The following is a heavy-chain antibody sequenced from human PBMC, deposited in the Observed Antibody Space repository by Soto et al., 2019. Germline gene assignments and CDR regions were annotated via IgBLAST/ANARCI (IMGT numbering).Heavy chain of an antibody. CDR3: ARDLTPLDCGGDCYGIGY. J-gene: IGHJ4*02. V-gene: IGHV3-33*01. Sequence: QVQLVESGGGVVQPGRSLRLSCAASGFTFSSYGMHWVRQAPGKGLEWVAVIWYDGSNKYYADSVKGRFTISRDNSKNTLYLQMNSLRVEDTAVYYCARDLTPLDCGGDCYGIGYWGQGTLVTVSS. CDR1: GFTFSSYG. CDR2: IWYDGSNK. D-gene: IGHD2-21*02.